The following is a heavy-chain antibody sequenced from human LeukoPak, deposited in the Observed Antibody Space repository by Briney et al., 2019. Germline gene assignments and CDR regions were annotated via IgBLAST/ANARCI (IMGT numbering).Heavy chain of an antibody. V-gene: IGHV4-39*07. Sequence: SETLSLTCTVSGGSISSSSYYWGWIRQPPGKGLEWIGSIYYSGSTYYNPSLKSRVTISVDTSKNQFSLKLSSVTAADTAVYYCARGRRSGYDYSAGFDYWGQGTLVTVSS. D-gene: IGHD5-12*01. CDR1: GGSISSSSYY. CDR2: IYYSGST. CDR3: ARGRRSGYDYSAGFDY. J-gene: IGHJ4*02.